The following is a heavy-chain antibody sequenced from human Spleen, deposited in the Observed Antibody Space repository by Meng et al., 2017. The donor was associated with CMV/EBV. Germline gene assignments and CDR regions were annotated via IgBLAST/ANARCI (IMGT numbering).Heavy chain of an antibody. CDR3: AREAANFFGSSTSCPTDY. V-gene: IGHV3-20*04. CDR1: GFTFEDYG. CDR2: INWNGGTT. Sequence: GGSLRLSCTTSGFTFEDYGLSWVRQAPGRGLEWVSGINWNGGTTGYAESVKGRFTISRDNAKNSLYLQMNSLRAEDTALYYCAREAANFFGSSTSCPTDYWGQGTLVTVSS. D-gene: IGHD2-2*01. J-gene: IGHJ4*02.